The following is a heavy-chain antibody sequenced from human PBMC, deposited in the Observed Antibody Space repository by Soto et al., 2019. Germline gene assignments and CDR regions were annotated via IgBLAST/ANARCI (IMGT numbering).Heavy chain of an antibody. CDR1: GFSLTTPGMC. V-gene: IGHV2-70*12. CDR3: AHIRGAGAYYYYPMDV. D-gene: IGHD3-10*01. CDR2: IDWDDDK. J-gene: IGHJ6*02. Sequence: GSGPTLVNPRQTLTLTCTFSGFSLTTPGMCVSWIRQPPGKALEWLAVIDWDDDKYYSTSLKTRLSISMGTSKNQVVLEMTNVAPVDTATYYCAHIRGAGAYYYYPMDVWGQGTTVTVSS.